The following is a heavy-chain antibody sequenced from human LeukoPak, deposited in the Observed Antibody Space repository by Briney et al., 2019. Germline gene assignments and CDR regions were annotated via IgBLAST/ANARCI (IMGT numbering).Heavy chain of an antibody. CDR2: ISSSSSYI. V-gene: IGHV3-21*01. Sequence: GGSLRQSCPASGFTFSSYSMNWARQAPGKGLEWVSSISSSSSYIYYADSVKGRFTISRDNAKNSLYLQMNSLRAEDTAVYYCARGHTTDAAFDIWGRGKVVRVSS. J-gene: IGHJ3*02. D-gene: IGHD4-17*01. CDR1: GFTFSSYS. CDR3: ARGHTTDAAFDI.